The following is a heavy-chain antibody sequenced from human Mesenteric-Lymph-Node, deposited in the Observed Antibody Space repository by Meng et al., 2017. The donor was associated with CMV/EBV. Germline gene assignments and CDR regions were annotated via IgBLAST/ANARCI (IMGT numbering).Heavy chain of an antibody. D-gene: IGHD3-3*01. V-gene: IGHV4-39*07. J-gene: IGHJ4*02. CDR2: IYYSGST. CDR1: GGSISSSSYF. Sequence: GSLRLSCTVSGGSISSSSYFWGWIRQPPGKGLEWIGSIYYSGSTYYNPSLKSRVTISIDTSKNQFSLKLSSVTAADTAVYYCASGPYYDFWSGYPYFDYWGQGTLVTVSS. CDR3: ASGPYYDFWSGYPYFDY.